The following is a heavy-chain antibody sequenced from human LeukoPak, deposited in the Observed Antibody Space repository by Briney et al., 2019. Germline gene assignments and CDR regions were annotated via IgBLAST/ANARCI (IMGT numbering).Heavy chain of an antibody. Sequence: SQTLSLTCTVSGGSISSGGYYWSWIRQHPGKGLEWIGYIYYSGSTYYNPSLKSRVTISVDTSKNQFSLKLSSVTAADTAVYYCASAPKYQLLQNYYYYGMDVWGKGTTVTVSS. J-gene: IGHJ6*04. CDR2: IYYSGST. V-gene: IGHV4-31*03. D-gene: IGHD2-2*01. CDR1: GGSISSGGYY. CDR3: ASAPKYQLLQNYYYYGMDV.